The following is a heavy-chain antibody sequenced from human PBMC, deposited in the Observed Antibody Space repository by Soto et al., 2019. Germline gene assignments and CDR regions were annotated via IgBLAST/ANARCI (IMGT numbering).Heavy chain of an antibody. D-gene: IGHD3-22*01. CDR2: IYYSGST. Sequence: SETLSLTCTVSGGSISSGDYYWSWIRQPPGKGLEWIGYIYYSGSTYYNPSLKSRVTISVDTSKNQFSLKLSSVTAADTAVYYCARDVYYYDSSGPRGFDPWGQGTLVTVSS. J-gene: IGHJ5*02. CDR3: ARDVYYYDSSGPRGFDP. CDR1: GGSISSGDYY. V-gene: IGHV4-30-4*01.